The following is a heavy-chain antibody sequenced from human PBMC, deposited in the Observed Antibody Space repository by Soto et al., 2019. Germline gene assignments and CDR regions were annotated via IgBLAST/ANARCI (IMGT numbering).Heavy chain of an antibody. CDR3: ESVRHFSSNSCDEKWYYYYGMDL. CDR1: GFTFSSYG. V-gene: IGHV3-33*01. J-gene: IGHJ6*02. CDR2: IWYDGSNK. Sequence: QSGGSLRLSCAASGFTFSSYGMHWVRQAPGKGLEWVAVIWYDGSNKYYADSVKGRFTISRDNSKNTLYLQMNSLRAEDTAVYYCESVRHFSSNSCDEKWYYYYGMDLWAQGTTV. D-gene: IGHD2-2*01.